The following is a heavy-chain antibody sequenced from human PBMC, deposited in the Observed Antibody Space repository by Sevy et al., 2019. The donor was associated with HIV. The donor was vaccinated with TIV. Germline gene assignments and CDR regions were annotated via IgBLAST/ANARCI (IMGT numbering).Heavy chain of an antibody. CDR3: ARLSVYYYDSDGYYTTGNAFDI. D-gene: IGHD3-22*01. J-gene: IGHJ3*02. Sequence: GGSLRLSCAATGFDVSSTYMSWVRQGPGKGLEWVSIIYRGENTHYTDSVKGRFTISRDNSKNTLFLQMNSLRAEDTAVYYCARLSVYYYDSDGYYTTGNAFDIWGQGKMVTVS. CDR2: IYRGENT. CDR1: GFDVSSTY. V-gene: IGHV3-53*01.